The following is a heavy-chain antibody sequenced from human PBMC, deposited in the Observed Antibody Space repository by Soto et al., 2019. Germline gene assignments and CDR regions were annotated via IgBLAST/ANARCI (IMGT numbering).Heavy chain of an antibody. V-gene: IGHV4-30-4*01. CDR2: IYYGGST. Sequence: SETLSLTCTVSGGSISSGDYYWSWIRQPPGKGLEWIGYIYYGGSTYYNPSLKSRVTISVDTSKNQFSLKLSSVTAADTAVYYCARDTGDIVATIGHYFDYWGQGTLVTVSS. CDR3: ARDTGDIVATIGHYFDY. CDR1: GGSISSGDYY. D-gene: IGHD5-12*01. J-gene: IGHJ4*02.